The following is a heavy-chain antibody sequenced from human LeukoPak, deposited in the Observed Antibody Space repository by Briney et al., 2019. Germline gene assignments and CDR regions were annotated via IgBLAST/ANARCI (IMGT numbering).Heavy chain of an antibody. CDR1: GGTFSSYA. CDR2: IIPIFGTA. D-gene: IGHD1-20*01. CDR3: ARFLYNWNPPHFDY. V-gene: IGHV1-69*13. J-gene: IGHJ4*02. Sequence: ASVKVSCKASGGTFSSYAISWVRQAPGQGLEWMEGIIPIFGTANYAQKFQGRVTITADESTSTAYMELSSLRSEDTAVYYCARFLYNWNPPHFDYWGQGTLVTVSS.